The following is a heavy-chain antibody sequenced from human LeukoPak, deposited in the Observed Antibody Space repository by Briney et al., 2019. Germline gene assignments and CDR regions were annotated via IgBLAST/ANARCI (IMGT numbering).Heavy chain of an antibody. CDR3: AKVKGMYSSSTFDY. CDR1: GFTFSSYE. V-gene: IGHV3-48*03. Sequence: GGSLRLSCAASGFTFSSYEMNWVRQAPGKGLEWVSYISSSGSTIYYADSVKGRFTISRDNAKNSLYLQMNSLRAEDTAVYYCAKVKGMYSSSTFDYWGQGTLVTVSS. D-gene: IGHD6-13*01. CDR2: ISSSGSTI. J-gene: IGHJ4*02.